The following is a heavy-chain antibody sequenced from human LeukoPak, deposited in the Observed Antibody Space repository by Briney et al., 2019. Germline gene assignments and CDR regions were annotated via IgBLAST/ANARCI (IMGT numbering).Heavy chain of an antibody. D-gene: IGHD3-9*01. V-gene: IGHV3-7*01. J-gene: IGHJ4*02. CDR1: GFTFSSYW. CDR3: ARRNYDILTGYSDY. Sequence: GGSLRLSCAASGFTFSSYWMSWVRQAPGKGLEWVANIKKDGSEKYYVDSVKGRFTISRDNAKKSLYLQMNSLRAEDTAVYYCARRNYDILTGYSDYWGQGTLVTVSS. CDR2: IKKDGSEK.